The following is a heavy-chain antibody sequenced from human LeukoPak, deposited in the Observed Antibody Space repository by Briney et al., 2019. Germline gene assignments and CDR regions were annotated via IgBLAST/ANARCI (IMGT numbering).Heavy chain of an antibody. V-gene: IGHV1-18*01. CDR1: GGTFSSYA. Sequence: ASVKVSCKASGGTFSSYAISWVRQAPGQGLEWMGWISAYNGNTNYAQKLQGRVTMTTDTSTSTAYMELRSLRSDDTAVYYCARDRYNWNDVGAFDIWGQGTMVTVSS. CDR2: ISAYNGNT. D-gene: IGHD1-1*01. J-gene: IGHJ3*02. CDR3: ARDRYNWNDVGAFDI.